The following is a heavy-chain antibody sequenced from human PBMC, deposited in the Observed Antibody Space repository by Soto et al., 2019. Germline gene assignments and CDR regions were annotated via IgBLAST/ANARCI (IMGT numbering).Heavy chain of an antibody. CDR3: ARDPGVRGGGWFDP. CDR1: GFTFSTYS. Sequence: EVQLVESGGGLVRPGGSLRLSCAASGFTFSTYSMNWVRQAPGKGLEWVSSISSSTSYIYYADSVKGRFTISRENAKNSPYLEMNGLRAEDTAVYYCARDPGVRGGGWFDPWGQGTLVTVSS. V-gene: IGHV3-21*01. J-gene: IGHJ5*02. D-gene: IGHD3-10*01. CDR2: ISSSTSYI.